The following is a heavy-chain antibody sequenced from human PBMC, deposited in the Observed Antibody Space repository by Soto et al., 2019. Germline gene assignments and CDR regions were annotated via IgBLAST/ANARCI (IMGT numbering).Heavy chain of an antibody. CDR2: MNPNNVNT. J-gene: IGHJ6*03. CDR1: GYTFTSYD. V-gene: IGHV1-8*01. D-gene: IGHD2-8*01. CDR3: ARGYADLSKYYYYMDV. Sequence: QVQLVQSGAEVKKPGASVKVSCKASGYTFTSYDINWVRQATGHGLEWMGWMNPNNVNTGYAQKFQGRVTMTKNTSISTADMELSNLKSEDTAVYYCARGYADLSKYYYYMDVWGKGTTVTVSS.